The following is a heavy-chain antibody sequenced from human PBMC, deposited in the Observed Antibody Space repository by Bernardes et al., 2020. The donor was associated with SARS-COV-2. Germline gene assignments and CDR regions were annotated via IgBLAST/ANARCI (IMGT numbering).Heavy chain of an antibody. V-gene: IGHV3-7*03. CDR3: VREYMYYDYWSGNSRGGYFYGLDL. Sequence: PGGSLRLSCRGSGFIFGGPWMNWVRQAPGKGLEWVANIKSDGSEKYYVDSVKGRFTVSRDNDKNSVYLEMNSLRVDDTAVYYCVREYMYYDYWSGNSRGGYFYGLDLWGQGTTVTVSS. D-gene: IGHD3-3*01. CDR1: GFIFGGPW. J-gene: IGHJ6*02. CDR2: IKSDGSEK.